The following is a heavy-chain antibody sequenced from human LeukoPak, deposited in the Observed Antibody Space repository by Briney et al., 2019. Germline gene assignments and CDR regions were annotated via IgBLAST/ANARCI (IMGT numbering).Heavy chain of an antibody. Sequence: PSETLSLTCTVSGGSISSGDYYWSWIRQPPGKGLEWIGYIYYSGSTYYNPSLKSRVTISVDTSKNQFSLKLSSVTAADTAVYYCARLIAVAVNTDIDYWGQGTLVTVSS. CDR1: GGSISSGDYY. CDR3: ARLIAVAVNTDIDY. V-gene: IGHV4-30-4*08. J-gene: IGHJ4*02. D-gene: IGHD6-19*01. CDR2: IYYSGST.